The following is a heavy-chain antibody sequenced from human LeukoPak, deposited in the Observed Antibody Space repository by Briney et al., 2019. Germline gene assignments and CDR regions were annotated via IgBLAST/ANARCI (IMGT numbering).Heavy chain of an antibody. J-gene: IGHJ4*02. Sequence: ASVKVSCEASGYTFTSYYMHWVRQAPGQGLEWMGIINPSGGSTSYAQKFQGRVTMTRDMSTSTVYMDLNSLRSEDTAVYYCARGRLNYNSGGYYDNPHLDYWGQGTLVTVSS. CDR3: ARGRLNYNSGGYYDNPHLDY. CDR1: GYTFTSYY. D-gene: IGHD3-22*01. CDR2: INPSGGST. V-gene: IGHV1-46*01.